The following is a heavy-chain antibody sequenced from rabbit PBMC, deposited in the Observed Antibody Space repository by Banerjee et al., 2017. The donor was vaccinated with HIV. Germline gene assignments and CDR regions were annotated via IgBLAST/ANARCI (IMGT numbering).Heavy chain of an antibody. Sequence: QSLEESGGDLVKPGASLTLTCTASGFDLSSYYYMCWVRQAPGKGLEWIACIYAGDGNTYYASWAKGRFTISKTSSTTVTLQMTSLTAADTAAYFCARGDATYYSDLWGQGTLVTV. CDR2: IYAGDGNT. D-gene: IGHD6-1*01. CDR3: ARGDATYYSDL. CDR1: GFDLSSYYY. J-gene: IGHJ4*01. V-gene: IGHV1S40*01.